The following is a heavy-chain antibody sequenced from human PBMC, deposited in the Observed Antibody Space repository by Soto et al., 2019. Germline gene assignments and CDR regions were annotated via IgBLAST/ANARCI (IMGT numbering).Heavy chain of an antibody. D-gene: IGHD1-20*01. J-gene: IGHJ5*02. Sequence: SETLSLTCTVSGGSISGDYYWSWIRQPPGKGLEWIGYIYYSGSTYYNPSLKSRVTISVDTSKNQFSLKLSSVTAADTAVYYCARVHDNWNDASFDPWGQGTLVTVSS. V-gene: IGHV4-30-4*01. CDR1: GGSISGDYY. CDR3: ARVHDNWNDASFDP. CDR2: IYYSGST.